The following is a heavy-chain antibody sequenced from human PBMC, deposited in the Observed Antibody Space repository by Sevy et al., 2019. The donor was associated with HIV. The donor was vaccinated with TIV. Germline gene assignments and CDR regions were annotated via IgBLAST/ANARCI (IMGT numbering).Heavy chain of an antibody. CDR2: IIWNGGSK. Sequence: GGSLRLSSVASGFTFDDYGMSWVRQVPGKGLEWVSSIIWNGGSKTYPDSVKGRFIISRDNGKNSLYLQMNSLRAEDTALYFCAREKSCGGACYHFDYWGQGTLVTVSS. D-gene: IGHD2-21*02. J-gene: IGHJ4*02. CDR1: GFTFDDYG. CDR3: AREKSCGGACYHFDY. V-gene: IGHV3-20*04.